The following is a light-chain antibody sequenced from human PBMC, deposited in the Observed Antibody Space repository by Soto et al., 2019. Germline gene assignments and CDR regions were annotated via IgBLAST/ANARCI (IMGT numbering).Light chain of an antibody. Sequence: QSVLTQPPSVSGAPGQRVTISCTGSGANIGAGYDVHWYQQHPGKAPKLMIYEVSNRPSGVSNRFSGSKSGNTASLTISGLQAEDEADYYCSSYTSSSTYVFGTGTKVTVL. V-gene: IGLV2-14*01. J-gene: IGLJ1*01. CDR2: EVS. CDR1: GANIGAGYD. CDR3: SSYTSSSTYV.